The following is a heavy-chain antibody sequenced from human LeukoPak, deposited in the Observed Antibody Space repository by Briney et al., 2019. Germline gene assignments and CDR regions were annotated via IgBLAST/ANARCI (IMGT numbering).Heavy chain of an antibody. CDR3: ARVLAAAGPYYYYYYMDV. CDR1: GGTFSSYA. V-gene: IGHV1-69*06. J-gene: IGHJ6*03. D-gene: IGHD6-13*01. Sequence: GASVTVSCKASGGTFSSYAISWVRQAPGQGLEWMGGIIPIFGTANYAQKFQGRVTITADKSTSTAYMELSSLRSEDTAVYYCARVLAAAGPYYYYYYMDVWGKGTTVTVSS. CDR2: IIPIFGTA.